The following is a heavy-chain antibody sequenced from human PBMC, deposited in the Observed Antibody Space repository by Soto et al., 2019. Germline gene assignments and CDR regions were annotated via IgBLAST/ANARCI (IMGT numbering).Heavy chain of an antibody. CDR3: ARQENPRWFDP. Sequence: QVQLQQWGAGLLKPSETLSLTCAVYGGSFSGYYWSWIRQPPGKGLEWIGEINHSGSTNYNPSLKSRVTISVDTSKNQFSLKLSSVTAADTAVYYCARQENPRWFDPWGQGTLVTVSS. V-gene: IGHV4-34*01. J-gene: IGHJ5*02. CDR1: GGSFSGYY. CDR2: INHSGST.